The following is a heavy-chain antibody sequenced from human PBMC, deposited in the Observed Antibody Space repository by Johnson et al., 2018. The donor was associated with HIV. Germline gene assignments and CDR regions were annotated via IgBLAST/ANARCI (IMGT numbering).Heavy chain of an antibody. CDR2: IYSGGST. CDR1: GFTFDDYG. Sequence: VQLVESGGGVVRPGGSLRLSCAASGFTFDDYGMSWVRQAPGKGLEWVSVIYSGGSTYYADSVKGRFTISRDNSKNTLYLQMNSLRAEDTAVYYCAREGRGAPHDAFDIWGQGTMVTVSS. CDR3: AREGRGAPHDAFDI. J-gene: IGHJ3*02. D-gene: IGHD2-15*01. V-gene: IGHV3-66*01.